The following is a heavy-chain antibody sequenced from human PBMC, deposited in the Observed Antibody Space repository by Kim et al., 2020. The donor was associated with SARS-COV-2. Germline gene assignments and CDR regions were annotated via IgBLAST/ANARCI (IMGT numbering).Heavy chain of an antibody. D-gene: IGHD3-10*01. Sequence: GGSLRLSCAASGFTFSSYGMHWVRQAPGKGLEWVAVIWYDGSNKYYADSVKGRFTISRDNSKNTLYPQMNSLRAEDTAVYYCARDHSAVRTYENKYYYYYGMDVWGQGTTVTVSS. J-gene: IGHJ6*02. V-gene: IGHV3-33*01. CDR3: ARDHSAVRTYENKYYYYYGMDV. CDR2: IWYDGSNK. CDR1: GFTFSSYG.